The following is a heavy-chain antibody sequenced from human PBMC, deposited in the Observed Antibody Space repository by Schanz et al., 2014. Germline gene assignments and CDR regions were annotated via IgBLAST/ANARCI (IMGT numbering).Heavy chain of an antibody. V-gene: IGHV1-18*01. CDR3: ARSAGRDFWSGYYTRFDY. D-gene: IGHD3-3*01. Sequence: QVQLVQSGAEVKKPGASVKVSCKASGYTFTSYGISWVRQAPGQGLEWMEWISAYNGNAKYPQKLQGRVTMTTDTSTSTVYMELRSLRSDDTAVYYCARSAGRDFWSGYYTRFDYWGQGTLVTVSS. CDR1: GYTFTSYG. J-gene: IGHJ4*02. CDR2: ISAYNGNA.